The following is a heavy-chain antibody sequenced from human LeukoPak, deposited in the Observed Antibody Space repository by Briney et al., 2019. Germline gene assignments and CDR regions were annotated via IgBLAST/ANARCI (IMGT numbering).Heavy chain of an antibody. J-gene: IGHJ4*02. CDR3: ARERVDMVRGVIDY. CDR2: IIPIFGTA. CDR1: GGTFSSYA. Sequence: GASVKVSCKASGGTFSSYAISWVRQAPGQGLEWMGGIIPIFGTANYAQKFQGRVTITADESTSTAYMELSSLRSEDTAAYYCARERVDMVRGVIDYWGQGTLVTVSS. D-gene: IGHD3-10*01. V-gene: IGHV1-69*13.